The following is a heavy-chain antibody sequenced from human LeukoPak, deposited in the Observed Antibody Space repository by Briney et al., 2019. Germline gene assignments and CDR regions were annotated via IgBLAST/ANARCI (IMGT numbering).Heavy chain of an antibody. Sequence: ASVKVSCKASGYTFTSYGISWVRQAPGQGLEWMGWISTYNGNTNYAQKLQGRVTMTIDTSTSTAYMELRSLRSDDTAVYYCARDPMVRGVTRPFDYWGQGTLVTVSS. CDR2: ISTYNGNT. D-gene: IGHD3-10*01. CDR1: GYTFTSYG. CDR3: ARDPMVRGVTRPFDY. V-gene: IGHV1-18*01. J-gene: IGHJ4*02.